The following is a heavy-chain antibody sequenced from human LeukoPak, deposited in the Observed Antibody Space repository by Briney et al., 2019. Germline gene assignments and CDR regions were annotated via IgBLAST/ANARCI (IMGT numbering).Heavy chain of an antibody. V-gene: IGHV4-39*01. CDR3: ARHAQGYSSSSEVGY. CDR1: GGSIRGSDFY. J-gene: IGHJ4*02. Sequence: SETLSLTCTVSGGSIRGSDFYWGWIRQPPGKGLEWIGTIYSTGSTYYNASLKSRVTISVDTSKNQFSLKLSSVTAADTAVYYCARHAQGYSSSSEVGYWGQGTLVTVSS. CDR2: IYSTGST. D-gene: IGHD6-6*01.